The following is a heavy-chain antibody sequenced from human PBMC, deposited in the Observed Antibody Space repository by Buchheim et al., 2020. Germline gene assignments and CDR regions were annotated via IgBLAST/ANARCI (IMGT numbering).Heavy chain of an antibody. V-gene: IGHV3-48*03. Sequence: EVQLVGSGGGLVQPGGSLRLSCAASGFTFSSYEMNWVRQAPGKGLEWVSYISSSGSTIYYADSVKGRFTISRDNAKTSLYLQMNSLRAEDTAVYYCASSYGDSSYYYYYGMDVWGQGTT. CDR3: ASSYGDSSYYYYYGMDV. CDR1: GFTFSSYE. CDR2: ISSSGSTI. J-gene: IGHJ6*02. D-gene: IGHD4-17*01.